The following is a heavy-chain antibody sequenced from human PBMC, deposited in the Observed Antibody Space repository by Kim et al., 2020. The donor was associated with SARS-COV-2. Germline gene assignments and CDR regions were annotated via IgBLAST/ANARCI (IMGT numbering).Heavy chain of an antibody. CDR3: AKGVSSSWDY. V-gene: IGHV3-23*01. D-gene: IGHD6-13*01. Sequence: CIEDAANGRFTITRDNSKNRLYLQLSNLRAEDTAVYYCAKGVSSSWDYWGQGTLVTVSS. J-gene: IGHJ4*02.